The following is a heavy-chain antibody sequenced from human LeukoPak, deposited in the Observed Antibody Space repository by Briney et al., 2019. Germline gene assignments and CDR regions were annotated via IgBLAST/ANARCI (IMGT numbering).Heavy chain of an antibody. V-gene: IGHV4-61*02. CDR1: GGSVRRGNYY. CDR3: VKEGF. CDR2: IYTSGTT. Sequence: PSQTLSPTCTVSGGSVRRGNYYWTWIRQPAGSGLEWIGRIYTSGTTDYNPSLRTRVTISVDASRNQFSLNLSSVTAADTAVYYCVKEGFWGRGTLVTVSS. J-gene: IGHJ4*02.